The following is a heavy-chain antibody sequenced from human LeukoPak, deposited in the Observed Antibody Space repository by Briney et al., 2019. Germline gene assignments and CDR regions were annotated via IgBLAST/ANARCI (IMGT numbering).Heavy chain of an antibody. Sequence: GGSLRLSCAASGFSVSSNYMSWVRQAPGKGLEWVSVIYSGDRTYYADSVKGRFTISRDSSKNTLYLQMNNLRAEDTAVYYCARDSAAALDYWGQGTLVTVSS. CDR1: GFSVSSNY. CDR2: IYSGDRT. D-gene: IGHD6-13*01. J-gene: IGHJ4*02. V-gene: IGHV3-53*01. CDR3: ARDSAAALDY.